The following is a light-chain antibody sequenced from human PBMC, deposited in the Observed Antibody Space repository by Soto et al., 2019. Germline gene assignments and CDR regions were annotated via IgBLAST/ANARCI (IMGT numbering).Light chain of an antibody. CDR1: SSDIGAGYD. CDR3: QSYDSSLNAYV. CDR2: GNN. Sequence: QPVLTQPPSVSGAPGQRVTISCTGSSSDIGAGYDVHWYQQLPGTAPKLLIYGNNNRPSGVPDRFSGSKSGPSASLAITGLQAEDEADYYCQSYDSSLNAYVFGTGTKVTVL. V-gene: IGLV1-40*01. J-gene: IGLJ1*01.